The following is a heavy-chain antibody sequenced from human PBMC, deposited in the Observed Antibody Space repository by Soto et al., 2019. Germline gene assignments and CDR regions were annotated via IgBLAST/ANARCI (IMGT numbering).Heavy chain of an antibody. J-gene: IGHJ4*02. CDR1: GFIFRSYV. D-gene: IGHD3-16*01. CDR3: ARWGTTGGLDV. Sequence: QVQLVESGGGVVQPGTSLRLSCVGSGFIFRSYVIHWVRQAPGKGLEWVALTSYDGSNTYYADSVKGRFTISRDNFRNTVDLQMDSLRLEDTALYYCARWGTTGGLDVWGQGTLVSVSS. CDR2: TSYDGSNT. V-gene: IGHV3-30*19.